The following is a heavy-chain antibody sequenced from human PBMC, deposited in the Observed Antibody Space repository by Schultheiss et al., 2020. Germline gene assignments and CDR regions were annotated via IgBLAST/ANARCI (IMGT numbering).Heavy chain of an antibody. D-gene: IGHD6-6*01. CDR2: ISGSGGST. Sequence: GESLKISCAASGFTFSSYAMSWVRQAPGKGLEWVSGISGSGGSTYYADSVKGRFTISRDNSKNTLYLQMNSLRAEDTAVYYCAKVASIAARPGLFDYWGQGTLVTVSS. CDR3: AKVASIAARPGLFDY. J-gene: IGHJ4*02. CDR1: GFTFSSYA. V-gene: IGHV3-23*01.